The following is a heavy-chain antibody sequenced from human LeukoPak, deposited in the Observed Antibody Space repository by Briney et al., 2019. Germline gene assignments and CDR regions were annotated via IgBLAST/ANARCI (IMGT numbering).Heavy chain of an antibody. D-gene: IGHD5-24*01. J-gene: IGHJ1*01. CDR1: GFTFSSYG. Sequence: GGSLRLSCAASGFTFSSYGMHWVRQAPGKGLEWVAIVSYDGSNKYYADSVKGRFTISRDNSKNTLYLQMNSLRAEDTAVYYCAPGGDGYNPAYFQNWGQGTLVTVSS. CDR2: VSYDGSNK. CDR3: APGGDGYNPAYFQN. V-gene: IGHV3-30*03.